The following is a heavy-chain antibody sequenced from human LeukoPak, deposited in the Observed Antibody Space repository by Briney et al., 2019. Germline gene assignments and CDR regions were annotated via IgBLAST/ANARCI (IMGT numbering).Heavy chain of an antibody. V-gene: IGHV3-23*01. CDR2: ISGSGDST. D-gene: IGHD3-16*02. CDR1: GFTFSNYA. Sequence: GGSLRLSCAASGFTFSNYAMRWVRQAPGKGLEWVSGISGSGDSTYYADSVKGRFTISRDNSKNTLYLQMNSLRAEDTAVYYCARGDYDYVWGSYRPTSPHFDYWGQGTLVTVSS. CDR3: ARGDYDYVWGSYRPTSPHFDY. J-gene: IGHJ4*02.